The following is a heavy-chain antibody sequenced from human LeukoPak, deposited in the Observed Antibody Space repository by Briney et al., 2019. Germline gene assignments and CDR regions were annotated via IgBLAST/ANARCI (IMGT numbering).Heavy chain of an antibody. CDR3: ARGVAAGRSKSYYFEY. V-gene: IGHV3-7*01. CDR2: IKEDGSEK. Sequence: GGSLRLSCTTSGFIFNNYAMTWVRQAPGEGLEWVANIKEDGSEKYYVDSVRGRFTISRDNAKNSLYLQMNSLRAEDTAVYHCARGVAAGRSKSYYFEYWGQGTLVTVSS. CDR1: GFIFNNYA. J-gene: IGHJ4*02. D-gene: IGHD6-13*01.